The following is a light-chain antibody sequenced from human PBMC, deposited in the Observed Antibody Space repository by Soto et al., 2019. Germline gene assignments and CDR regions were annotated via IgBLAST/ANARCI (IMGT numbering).Light chain of an antibody. Sequence: QPVLTQPPSVSGAPGQRVTISCTGSSSNIGAGYDVHWYQQFPGTAPKLLIYGNSNRPSGVPDRFSGSKSGTSASLDITGLQAEDEADYYCQSYDSSLSGVFGSGTKLTVL. CDR3: QSYDSSLSGV. CDR1: SSNIGAGYD. CDR2: GNS. J-gene: IGLJ1*01. V-gene: IGLV1-40*01.